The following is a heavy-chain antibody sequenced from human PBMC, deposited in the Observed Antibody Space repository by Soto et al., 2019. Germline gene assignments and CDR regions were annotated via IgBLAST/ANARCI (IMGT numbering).Heavy chain of an antibody. V-gene: IGHV1-46*01. J-gene: IGHJ5*02. CDR1: GYTFTSYY. CDR2: INPSGGST. D-gene: IGHD6-19*01. Sequence: ASVKVSCKASGYTFTSYYIHWVRQAPGQGLEWLGVINPSGGSTSYAQKFQGRVTMTSDTSTSTVYMELSSLRSEDTAVYYCARIPGIAVAGTSWGQGTLVTAPQ. CDR3: ARIPGIAVAGTS.